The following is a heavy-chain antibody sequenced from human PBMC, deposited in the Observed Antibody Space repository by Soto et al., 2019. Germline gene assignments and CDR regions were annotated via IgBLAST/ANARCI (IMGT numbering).Heavy chain of an antibody. CDR3: ARVLRTTMIVGGHKYFDY. J-gene: IGHJ4*02. V-gene: IGHV3-48*03. CDR1: GFTFSSFE. D-gene: IGHD3-22*01. CDR2: ISTGGGTI. Sequence: PGGSLRLSCAASGFTFSSFEMNWVRQAPGKGPECVSFISTGGGTIYYADSVKGRFTISRDNAKNSLHLQMNSLGAEDTAVYYCARVLRTTMIVGGHKYFDYWGQGTPVTVSS.